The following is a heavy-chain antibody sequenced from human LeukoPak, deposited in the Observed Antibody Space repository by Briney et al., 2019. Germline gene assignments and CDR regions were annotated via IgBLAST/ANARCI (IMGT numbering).Heavy chain of an antibody. CDR2: IKQDGSEK. V-gene: IGHV3-7*01. Sequence: GGSLRLSCAASGFTFSSYWMSWVRQAPGKGVEGVANIKQDGSEKYYVDSVKGRFTISRDNAKNSLYLQMNSLRAEDTAVYYCATYDSSGYYFDYWGQGTLVTVSS. CDR3: ATYDSSGYYFDY. J-gene: IGHJ4*02. CDR1: GFTFSSYW. D-gene: IGHD3-22*01.